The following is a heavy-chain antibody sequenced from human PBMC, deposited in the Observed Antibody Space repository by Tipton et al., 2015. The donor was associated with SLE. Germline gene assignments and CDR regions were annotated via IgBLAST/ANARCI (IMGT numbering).Heavy chain of an antibody. CDR3: ARDSEQLLLLGAFDI. Sequence: RSLRLSCTASGFTFGDYAMSWVRQAPGKGLEWVGFIRSKAYGGTTEYAASVKGRFTISRDNAKNSLYLQMNSLRAEDTAVYYCARDSEQLLLLGAFDIWGQGTMVTVSS. CDR1: GFTFGDYA. D-gene: IGHD5-18*01. V-gene: IGHV3-49*04. J-gene: IGHJ3*02. CDR2: IRSKAYGGTT.